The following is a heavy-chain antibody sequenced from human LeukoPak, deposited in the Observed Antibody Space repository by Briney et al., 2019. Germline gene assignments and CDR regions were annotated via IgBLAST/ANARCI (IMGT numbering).Heavy chain of an antibody. D-gene: IGHD6-13*01. CDR1: GFTFSSYA. J-gene: IGHJ4*02. CDR2: ISGSGGST. V-gene: IGHV3-23*01. Sequence: HPGGSLRLSCAASGFTFSSYAMSWVRQAPGKGLEWVSAISGSGGSTYYADSVKGRFTISRDNSKNTLYLQMNSLRAEDTVVYYCAKDLGGYSSSDGVDYWGQGTLVTVSS. CDR3: AKDLGGYSSSDGVDY.